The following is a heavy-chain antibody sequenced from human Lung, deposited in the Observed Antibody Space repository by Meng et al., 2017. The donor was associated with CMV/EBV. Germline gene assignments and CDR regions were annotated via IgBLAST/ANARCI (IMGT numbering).Heavy chain of an antibody. CDR3: AKRGGNANAFYFDY. D-gene: IGHD3-16*01. J-gene: IGHJ4*02. V-gene: IGHV3-23*01. Sequence: ASGFTFTTYAMSWVRQAPGKGLEWVATVDNSGGTTIYADSVKGRFTISRDNYKDTIYLQMNRLRADDTAIYYCAKRGGNANAFYFDYWGQGTLVTVSS. CDR1: GFTFTTYA. CDR2: VDNSGGTT.